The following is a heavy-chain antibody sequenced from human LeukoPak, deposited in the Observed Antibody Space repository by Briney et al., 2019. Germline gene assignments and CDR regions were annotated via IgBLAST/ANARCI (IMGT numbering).Heavy chain of an antibody. CDR2: INHSGST. CDR3: ARGRRGFGYGMDV. Sequence: PSETLSLTCAVYGGSFSGYYWSWIRQPPGKGLEWIGEINHSGSTNYNPSLKGRVTISVDTSQNQFSLKLNSVTAADTAVFYCARGRRGFGYGMDVWGQGTTVTVSS. V-gene: IGHV4-34*01. D-gene: IGHD3-10*01. CDR1: GGSFSGYY. J-gene: IGHJ6*02.